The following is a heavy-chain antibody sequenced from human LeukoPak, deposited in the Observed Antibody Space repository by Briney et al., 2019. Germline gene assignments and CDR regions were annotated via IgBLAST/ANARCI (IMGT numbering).Heavy chain of an antibody. CDR1: GGSISSYY. CDR2: IYYSGST. D-gene: IGHD6-13*01. CDR3: ARLLSGYSTYYYGMDV. J-gene: IGHJ6*02. V-gene: IGHV4-59*08. Sequence: SETLSLTCTVSGGSISSYYWSWIRQPPGKGLEWIGYIYYSGSTNYNPSLKSRVTISVDTSKNQFSLKLSSVTAADTAVYYCARLLSGYSTYYYGMDVWGQGTTVTVSS.